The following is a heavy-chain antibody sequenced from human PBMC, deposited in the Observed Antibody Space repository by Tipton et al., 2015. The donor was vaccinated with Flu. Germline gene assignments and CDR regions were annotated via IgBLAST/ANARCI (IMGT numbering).Heavy chain of an antibody. J-gene: IGHJ4*02. Sequence: QLVQSGAEVKKPGSSVRVSCKTSGGALTTFSTHAISWIRQAPGQGFEWMGGVIPMFRATSYAQKFQNRVTITADESTTTAYMELSSLRSDDTAVYYCAKSSRYHFDTSGDCFDYWGQGTLVTVSS. V-gene: IGHV1-69*01. CDR3: AKSSRYHFDTSGDCFDY. CDR1: GGALTTFSTHA. CDR2: VIPMFRAT. D-gene: IGHD3-22*01.